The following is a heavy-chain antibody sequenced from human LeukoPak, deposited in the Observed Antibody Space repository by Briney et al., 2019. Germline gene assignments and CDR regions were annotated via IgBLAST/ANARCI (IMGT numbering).Heavy chain of an antibody. CDR3: ARDRYYHDSSGYYGYYYYGMDV. D-gene: IGHD3-22*01. CDR1: GGSISSGGYY. V-gene: IGHV4-31*03. Sequence: SQTLSLTCTVSGGSISSGGYYWSWIRQHPGKGLEWIGYIYYSGSTYYNPSLKSRVTISVDTSKNQFSLKLSSVTAADTAVYYCARDRYYHDSSGYYGYYYYGMDVWGQGTTVTVSS. J-gene: IGHJ6*02. CDR2: IYYSGST.